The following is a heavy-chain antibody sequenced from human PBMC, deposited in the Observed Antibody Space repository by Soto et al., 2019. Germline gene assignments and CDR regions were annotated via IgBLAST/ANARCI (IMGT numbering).Heavy chain of an antibody. Sequence: GASVKVSCKGAGYTFSNYYMHWVRQAPGQGLEWMGIINPSGDSTSCAQEFQGRVTMTRETSTSTLYMELSSLRSEDTAVYYCARATRSGSPHFDHWGQGTLVTVSS. V-gene: IGHV1-46*01. CDR1: GYTFSNYY. D-gene: IGHD5-12*01. CDR3: ARATRSGSPHFDH. CDR2: INPSGDST. J-gene: IGHJ4*02.